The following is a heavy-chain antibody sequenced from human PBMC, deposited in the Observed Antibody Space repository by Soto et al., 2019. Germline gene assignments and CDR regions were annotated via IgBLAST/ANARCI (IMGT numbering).Heavy chain of an antibody. CDR2: SYYSGST. V-gene: IGHV4-39*01. Sequence: SETLSLTCTVSGGSISSSSHYWGWIRQPPXKGLEWIGSSYYSGSTYYNPSLKSRVTISVDTSKNQFSLKLSSVTAADTAVYYCARSRPPYSSSPPGRFDPWGQGTLVTVSS. J-gene: IGHJ5*02. CDR1: GGSISSSSHY. CDR3: ARSRPPYSSSPPGRFDP. D-gene: IGHD6-13*01.